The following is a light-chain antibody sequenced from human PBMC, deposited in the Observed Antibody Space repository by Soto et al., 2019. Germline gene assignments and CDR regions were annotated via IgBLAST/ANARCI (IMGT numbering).Light chain of an antibody. J-gene: IGKJ1*01. Sequence: DIQMTQSPSTLSASVGDRVTITCRASQSISSWLAWYQQKPGKAPKLLIYKASSLESGVPSRFSGGGAGTEFTLTISSLQPDDFATYHCQQYNSYPWTFGQGTKVEIQ. CDR2: KAS. CDR3: QQYNSYPWT. CDR1: QSISSW. V-gene: IGKV1-5*03.